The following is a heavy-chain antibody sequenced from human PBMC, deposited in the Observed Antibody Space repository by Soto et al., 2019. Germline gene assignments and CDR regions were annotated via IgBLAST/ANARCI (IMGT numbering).Heavy chain of an antibody. V-gene: IGHV5-51*01. D-gene: IGHD2-15*01. J-gene: IGHJ6*02. CDR1: GYSFAIYW. Sequence: GESLKISCKGSGYSFAIYWIGWVRQMPGKGLEWMGIIYPGDSDTRYSPSFQGQVTISADKSISTAYLQWSSLKASDTAMYYCARHIGGGSWYYYYYGMDVWGQGTTVTVSS. CDR3: ARHIGGGSWYYYYYGMDV. CDR2: IYPGDSDT.